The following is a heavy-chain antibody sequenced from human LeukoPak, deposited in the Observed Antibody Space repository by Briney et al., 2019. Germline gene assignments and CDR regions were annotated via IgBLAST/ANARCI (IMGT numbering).Heavy chain of an antibody. J-gene: IGHJ4*02. CDR1: GFTFSSYG. V-gene: IGHV3-23*01. Sequence: GGSLRLSCAASGFTFSSYGMSWVRQAPGKGLEYLSAISGSGGNTYYADSVKGRFTISRDNSKNTLYLQMNSLRAEDTALYYCAKDFSSGYYYFDYWGQGTLVTVSS. CDR2: ISGSGGNT. D-gene: IGHD3-22*01. CDR3: AKDFSSGYYYFDY.